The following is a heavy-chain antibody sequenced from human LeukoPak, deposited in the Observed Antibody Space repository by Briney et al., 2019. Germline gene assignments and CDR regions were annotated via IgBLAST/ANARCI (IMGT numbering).Heavy chain of an antibody. CDR2: ISPGGGPT. CDR3: AKDGAWLRFDD. D-gene: IGHD5-12*01. Sequence: PGGSLRLSCEGSGFPFSSHGMNWVRQAPGKGLEWVSGISPGGGPTYYADSVRGRFTISRDDSKNTLYLQMKNLRAEDTAVYYCAKDGAWLRFDDWGQGILVTVSS. J-gene: IGHJ4*02. CDR1: GFPFSSHG. V-gene: IGHV3-23*01.